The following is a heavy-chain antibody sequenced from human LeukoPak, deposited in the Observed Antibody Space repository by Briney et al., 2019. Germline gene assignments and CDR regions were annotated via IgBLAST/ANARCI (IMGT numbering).Heavy chain of an antibody. Sequence: PSETLSLTCTVSGGSISSSSNYWGWIRQPPGKGLEWIGSMSYGRRTYYNPSLKSRVTISVDTSKNQFSLKVTSLTAADTAVYYCARAFPSTICGVFLDAFDIWGQGTMVTVSS. D-gene: IGHD3-3*01. V-gene: IGHV4-39*07. CDR2: MSYGRRT. CDR1: GGSISSSSNY. CDR3: ARAFPSTICGVFLDAFDI. J-gene: IGHJ3*02.